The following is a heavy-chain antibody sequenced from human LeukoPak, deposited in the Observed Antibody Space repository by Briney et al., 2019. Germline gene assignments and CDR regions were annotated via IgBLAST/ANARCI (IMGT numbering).Heavy chain of an antibody. J-gene: IGHJ4*02. CDR1: GGSLSSGAYY. D-gene: IGHD3-22*01. V-gene: IGHV4-31*03. Sequence: PSETLSLTCTVSGGSLSSGAYYWNWIRHYPGTGVEWIGYIYFRGSTYHNPSLKSRVSISASTSKKQFSLKLSSVTAADAAVYYCARSLYDTSGYYYVGYWGQRTVVTVSS. CDR3: ARSLYDTSGYYYVGY. CDR2: IYFRGST.